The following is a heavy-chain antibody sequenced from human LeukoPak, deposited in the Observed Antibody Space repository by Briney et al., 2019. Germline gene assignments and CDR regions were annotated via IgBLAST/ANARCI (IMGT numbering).Heavy chain of an antibody. CDR3: VRSHYYSSGSYIY. CDR1: GFTFNTYA. CDR2: ISYDGSNK. V-gene: IGHV3-30-3*01. Sequence: GGSLRLSCAASGFTFNTYAMHWVRQAPGKGLQWVAVISYDGSNKYYADSVKGRFTISRDNSKNTVYLQMNSLRVEDTAVYYCVRSHYYSSGSYIYWGQGTLVTVSS. J-gene: IGHJ4*02. D-gene: IGHD3-10*01.